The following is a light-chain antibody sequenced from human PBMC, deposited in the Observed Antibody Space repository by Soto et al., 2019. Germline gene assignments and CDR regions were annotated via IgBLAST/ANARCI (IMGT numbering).Light chain of an antibody. Sequence: QSVLTQPASVSGSPGQSITISCTGTSSDVGGYNYVSWYQQHPGKAPKLMIYDVSNRPSGVSNRFSGSKSGNTASLTISGLQAEDEADYYCSSYTSSSTLDVVFGGGTQRPS. CDR2: DVS. J-gene: IGLJ2*01. CDR3: SSYTSSSTLDVV. CDR1: SSDVGGYNY. V-gene: IGLV2-14*01.